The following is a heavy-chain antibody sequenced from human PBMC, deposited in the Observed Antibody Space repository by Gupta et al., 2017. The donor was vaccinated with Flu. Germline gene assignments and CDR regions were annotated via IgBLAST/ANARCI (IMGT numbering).Heavy chain of an antibody. Sequence: QVQLVQSGAEVNKPGSSVKVSCKASGGTFSSYTISWVRQAPGQGLEWMGRIIPILGIANYAQKFQGRVTITADKSTSTAYMELSSLRSEDTAVYYCARVSDGDNWYFDLWGRGTLVTVSS. CDR2: IIPILGIA. V-gene: IGHV1-69*02. CDR3: ARVSDGDNWYFDL. J-gene: IGHJ2*01. CDR1: GGTFSSYT. D-gene: IGHD7-27*01.